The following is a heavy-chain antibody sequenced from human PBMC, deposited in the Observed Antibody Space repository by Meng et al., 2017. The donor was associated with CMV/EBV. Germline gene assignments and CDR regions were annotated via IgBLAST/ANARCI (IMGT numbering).Heavy chain of an antibody. Sequence: ASVKVSCKASGSTFTDYYMHWVRQTPGQGFEWMGWLNPNSGGTNYAQKFQGRVTLTRDTSINTAYMELSRLRSDDTAVYYCARDTTGTRGDWYFDLWGRGTLVTVSS. CDR3: ARDTTGTRGDWYFDL. D-gene: IGHD1-1*01. CDR1: GSTFTDYY. V-gene: IGHV1-2*02. J-gene: IGHJ2*01. CDR2: LNPNSGGT.